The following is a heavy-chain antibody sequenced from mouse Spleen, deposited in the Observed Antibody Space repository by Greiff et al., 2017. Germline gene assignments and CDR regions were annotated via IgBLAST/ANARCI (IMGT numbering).Heavy chain of an antibody. CDR1: GFTFSSYA. J-gene: IGHJ3*01. D-gene: IGHD1-1*01. CDR3: ARQNYGSSYVGFAY. V-gene: IGHV5-9*04. CDR2: ISSGGGNT. Sequence: EVKLVESGGGLVKPGGSLKLSCAASGFTFSSYAMSWVRQTPEKRLEWVATISSGGGNTYYPDSVKGRFTISRDNAKNTLYLQMSSLKSEDTAMYYCARQNYGSSYVGFAYWGQGTLVTVSA.